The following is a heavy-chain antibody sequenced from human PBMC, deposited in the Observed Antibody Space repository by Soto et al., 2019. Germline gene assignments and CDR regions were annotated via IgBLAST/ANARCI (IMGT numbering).Heavy chain of an antibody. CDR1: GFTFSSYG. V-gene: IGHV3-33*01. CDR2: IWYDGSNK. J-gene: IGHJ4*02. D-gene: IGHD5-12*01. Sequence: GGSLRLSCAASGFTFSSYGMHWVRQAPGKGLEWVAVIWYDGSNKYYADSVKGRFTISRDNSKNTLYLQMNSLRAEDTAVYYCARDRYSGYDLPFDYWGQGPLVTVSS. CDR3: ARDRYSGYDLPFDY.